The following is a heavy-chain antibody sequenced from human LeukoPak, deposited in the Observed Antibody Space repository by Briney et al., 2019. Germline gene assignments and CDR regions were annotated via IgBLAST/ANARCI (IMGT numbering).Heavy chain of an antibody. CDR2: IYTSGST. Sequence: PSETLSLTCTVSGGSISSYYWSWIRQPAGKGLEWIGRIYTSGSTNYNPSLKSRVTMSVDTSKNQFSLKLSSVTAADTAVYYCARDGLVTHYDAFDIWGQGTMVTVSS. V-gene: IGHV4-4*07. CDR1: GGSISSYY. D-gene: IGHD3/OR15-3a*01. J-gene: IGHJ3*02. CDR3: ARDGLVTHYDAFDI.